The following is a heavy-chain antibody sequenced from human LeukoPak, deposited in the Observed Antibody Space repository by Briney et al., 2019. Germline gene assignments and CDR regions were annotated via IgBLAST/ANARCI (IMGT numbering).Heavy chain of an antibody. CDR2: ISAYNGNT. CDR3: AREGSDCSGGSCYLGHWFDP. J-gene: IGHJ5*02. CDR1: GYTFTSYG. D-gene: IGHD2-15*01. V-gene: IGHV1-18*01. Sequence: ASVKVSCKASGYTFTSYGISWVRQAPGQGLEWMGWISAYNGNTNYAQKLQGRVTMTTDTSTSTAYMELRSLRSDDTAVYYCAREGSDCSGGSCYLGHWFDPWGQGTLVTVSS.